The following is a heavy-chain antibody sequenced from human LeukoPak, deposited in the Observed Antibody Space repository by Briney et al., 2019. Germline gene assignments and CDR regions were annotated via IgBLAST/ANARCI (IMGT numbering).Heavy chain of an antibody. CDR1: GYSITTGLY. CDR3: ARSDRMTILGVPRPGYFDF. D-gene: IGHD3-3*01. CDR2: IYHSVNT. V-gene: IGHV4-38-2*01. J-gene: IGHJ4*02. Sequence: SEPLSLTCGVSGYSITTGLYWGWIRQPQGKGLEWIGRIYHSVNTYYSSSLKSRVTMSVDTSKNQFSLKLRSLTATDTAVFYCARSDRMTILGVPRPGYFDFWGQGILVTVSS.